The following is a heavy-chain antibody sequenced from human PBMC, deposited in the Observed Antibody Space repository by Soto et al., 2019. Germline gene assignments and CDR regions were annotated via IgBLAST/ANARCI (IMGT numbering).Heavy chain of an antibody. V-gene: IGHV3-33*01. Sequence: LRLSCSASGFTFSSYGMHLVRQAPFNGLEWVAVIWYDGSNKYYADSVKGRFTISRDNSKNTLYLQMNSLRAEDTAVYYCARAGYCSGGSCYRYYYYGMDVWGQGTTVTVSS. CDR1: GFTFSSYG. D-gene: IGHD2-15*01. CDR2: IWYDGSNK. CDR3: ARAGYCSGGSCYRYYYYGMDV. J-gene: IGHJ6*02.